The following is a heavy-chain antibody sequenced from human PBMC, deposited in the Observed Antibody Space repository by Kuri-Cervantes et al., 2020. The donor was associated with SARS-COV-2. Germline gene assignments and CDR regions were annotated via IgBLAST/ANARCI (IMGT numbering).Heavy chain of an antibody. V-gene: IGHV4-4*07. CDR3: ARGGHPGSYYYYYMDV. Sequence: SETLSLTCTVAGGSISSYYWSWIRQPAGKGLEWIGRIYTRGSTNYHPSLKSRVTMSVDTSKNQFSRKLSSVTAADTAVYYCARGGHPGSYYYYYMDVWGKGTTVTVSS. CDR2: IYTRGST. CDR1: GGSISSYY. J-gene: IGHJ6*03.